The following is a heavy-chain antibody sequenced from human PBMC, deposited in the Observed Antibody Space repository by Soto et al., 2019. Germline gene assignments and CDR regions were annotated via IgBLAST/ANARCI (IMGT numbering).Heavy chain of an antibody. V-gene: IGHV3-7*04. Sequence: GGSLRLSCEASEFPFSSYWMNWVRQAPGKGLEWVANINQDGNEKYYVDSVKGRFTISRDNAKNSLYLQMNSLRVEDTAVYYCARATYFFDYWGQGILVTVSS. CDR1: EFPFSSYW. CDR3: ARATYFFDY. CDR2: INQDGNEK. J-gene: IGHJ4*02.